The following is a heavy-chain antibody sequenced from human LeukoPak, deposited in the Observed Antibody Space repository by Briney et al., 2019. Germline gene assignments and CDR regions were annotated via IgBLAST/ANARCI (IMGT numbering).Heavy chain of an antibody. CDR2: IRSKANSYAT. J-gene: IGHJ4*01. V-gene: IGHV3-73*01. D-gene: IGHD3-16*01. CDR1: GFTFSGSA. CDR3: ARGWGVDY. Sequence: GGSLKLSCAASGFTFSGSAMHWVRQASGKGLEWVGRIRSKANSYATAYAASVKGRFTISRDDSKNTAYLQMNSLKTEDTAVYYCARGWGVDYWGQGTLVTVSS.